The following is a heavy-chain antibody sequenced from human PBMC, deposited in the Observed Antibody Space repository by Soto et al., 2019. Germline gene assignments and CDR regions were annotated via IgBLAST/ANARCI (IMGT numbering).Heavy chain of an antibody. CDR1: GFSLSTSGVG. D-gene: IGHD3-22*01. CDR3: ARGRYYYDSTAGKNWIDP. CDR2: IYWNDDK. J-gene: IGHJ5*02. Sequence: SGPTLVNPTQTLTLTCSFSGFSLSTSGVGVGWIRLPPGKALEWLAFIYWNDDKRYSPSLTGRLTITKDTSKNQVVLTMTNMDPVDTATYFCARGRYYYDSTAGKNWIDPWGQGTLVTVSS. V-gene: IGHV2-5*01.